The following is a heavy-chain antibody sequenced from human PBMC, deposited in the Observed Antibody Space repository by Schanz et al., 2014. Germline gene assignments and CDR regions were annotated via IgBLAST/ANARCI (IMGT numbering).Heavy chain of an antibody. Sequence: EVQLLASGGGLVQPGGSLRLTCLTSGFTFTDHAMSWVRQAPGKGPEWVSTISGLGEATFYSDSVKGRFTVSRDNSKNIVYLHMTRLTAEDTAVYYCAKELHSGSHYGWFDPWGQGTLVTVSS. J-gene: IGHJ5*02. CDR1: GFTFTDHA. CDR2: ISGLGEAT. V-gene: IGHV3-23*01. CDR3: AKELHSGSHYGWFDP. D-gene: IGHD1-26*01.